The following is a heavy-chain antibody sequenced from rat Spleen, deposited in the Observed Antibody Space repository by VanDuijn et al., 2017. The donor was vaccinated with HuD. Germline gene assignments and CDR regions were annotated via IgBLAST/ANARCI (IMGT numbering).Heavy chain of an antibody. D-gene: IGHD1-11*01. Sequence: EVQLVESDGGLVQPGRSLKLSCAASGFTFSDYYMAWVRQAPTKGLEWVATISYDGSSTYYRDSVKGRFTISRDNAKSTLYLQMDSLRSEDTATYYCARARTSEGYYFDYWGQGVMVTVSS. J-gene: IGHJ2*01. CDR1: GFTFSDYY. CDR3: ARARTSEGYYFDY. CDR2: ISYDGSST. V-gene: IGHV5-29*01.